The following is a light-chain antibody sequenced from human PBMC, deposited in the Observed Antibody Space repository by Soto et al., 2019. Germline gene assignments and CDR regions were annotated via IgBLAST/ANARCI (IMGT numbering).Light chain of an antibody. CDR1: QDINNY. Sequence: DIQMTQSPSSLSASVGDRVTITCQASQDINNYLNWYQQKPGKAPKLLIYDASNLETGVPSRFSGSGSGTDFTFTISSLQPEDIATYYCQQYDTLPRYTFGQGTKLEIK. CDR2: DAS. V-gene: IGKV1-33*01. J-gene: IGKJ2*01. CDR3: QQYDTLPRYT.